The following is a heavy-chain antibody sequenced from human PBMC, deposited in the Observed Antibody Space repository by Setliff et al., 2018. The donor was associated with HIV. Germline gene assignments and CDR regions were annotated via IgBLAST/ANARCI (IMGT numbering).Heavy chain of an antibody. J-gene: IGHJ5*02. Sequence: KPSETLSLTCTVSGDSISSGGFYCNWFRQYPEKGLEWIGWIHYSGRTNFNPSLRSRATISFDTSKNQFSLNLTSVTAADTAVYYCARAPFRGGSFGWFDPWGQGTQVTVSS. V-gene: IGHV4-31*03. D-gene: IGHD2-15*01. CDR3: ARAPFRGGSFGWFDP. CDR1: GDSISSGGFY. CDR2: IHYSGRT.